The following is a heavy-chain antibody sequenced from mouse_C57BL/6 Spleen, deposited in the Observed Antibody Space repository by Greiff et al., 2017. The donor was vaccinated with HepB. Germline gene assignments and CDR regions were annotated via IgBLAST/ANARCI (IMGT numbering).Heavy chain of an antibody. CDR2: ISYDGSN. CDR3: AREAVYYDYERGYFDV. J-gene: IGHJ1*03. V-gene: IGHV3-6*01. D-gene: IGHD2-4*01. CDR1: GYSITSGYY. Sequence: EVQVVESGPGLVKPSQSLSLTCSVTGYSITSGYYWNWIRQFPGNKLEWMGYISYDGSNNYNPSLKNRISITRDTSKNQFFLKLNCVTTEDTATYYCAREAVYYDYERGYFDVWGTGTTVTVSS.